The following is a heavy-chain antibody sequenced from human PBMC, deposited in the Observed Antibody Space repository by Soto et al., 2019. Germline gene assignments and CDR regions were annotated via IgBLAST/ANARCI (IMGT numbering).Heavy chain of an antibody. CDR3: ARDSGRGIEGLGI. Sequence: QVQLVQSGAEVKKPGASVKVSCKASGYTFTSYYMHWVRQAPGQGIEWMGIINPSGGSTSYAQQFQGRLTMNRDTSTSTVYMELSSLRSEDTAVYYCARDSGRGIEGLGIWGQGTMVTVSS. J-gene: IGHJ3*02. CDR2: INPSGGST. V-gene: IGHV1-46*01. CDR1: GYTFTSYY. D-gene: IGHD1-26*01.